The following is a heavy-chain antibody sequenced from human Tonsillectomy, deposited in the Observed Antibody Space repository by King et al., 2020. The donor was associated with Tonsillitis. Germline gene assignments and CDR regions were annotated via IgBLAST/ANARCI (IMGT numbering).Heavy chain of an antibody. CDR3: ARAPSGYFDC. CDR1: GGSISSYY. J-gene: IGHJ4*02. V-gene: IGHV4-59*01. Sequence: QLQESGPGLVKPSETLSLTCTVSGGSISSYYWSWIRQPPGKGLEWIGYIYYSGSTNYNPSLKSRVTITVDTSKNQFSLKLSSVTAADTAVYYCARAPSGYFDCWGQGTLVTVSS. CDR2: IYYSGST. D-gene: IGHD3-10*01.